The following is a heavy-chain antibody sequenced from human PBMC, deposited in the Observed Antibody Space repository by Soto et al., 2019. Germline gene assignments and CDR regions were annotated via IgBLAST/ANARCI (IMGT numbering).Heavy chain of an antibody. V-gene: IGHV3-23*01. Sequence: EVQLLESGGGLVQPGGSLRLSCAASGFTFSSYAMSWVRQAPGKGLEWVSAISGSGGSTYYADSVKGRFTISRDNSKNTLYLQMNSLGAEDTAVYYCAQGGWVRKGGGDYWGQGTLVTVSS. D-gene: IGHD3-16*01. CDR1: GFTFSSYA. CDR3: AQGGWVRKGGGDY. J-gene: IGHJ4*02. CDR2: ISGSGGST.